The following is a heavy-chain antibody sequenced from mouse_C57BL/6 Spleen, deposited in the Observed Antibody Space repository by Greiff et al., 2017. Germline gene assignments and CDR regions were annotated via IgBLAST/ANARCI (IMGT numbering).Heavy chain of an antibody. CDR3: ARMRNYGSSSRYFDV. D-gene: IGHD1-1*01. V-gene: IGHV8-8*01. Sequence: VMLVESGPGILQPSQTLSLTCSFSGFSLSTFGMGVGWIRQPSGKGLEWLAHIWWDDDKYYNPALKSRLTISKDTSKNQVFLKIANVDTANTATYYCARMRNYGSSSRYFDVWGTGTTVTVSS. J-gene: IGHJ1*03. CDR1: GFSLSTFGMG. CDR2: IWWDDDK.